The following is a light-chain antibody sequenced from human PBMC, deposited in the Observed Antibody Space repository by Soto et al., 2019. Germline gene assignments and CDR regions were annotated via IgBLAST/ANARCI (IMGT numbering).Light chain of an antibody. J-gene: IGKJ4*01. CDR1: HIVMKD. CDR3: QQLNSYPLT. V-gene: IGKV3-15*01. CDR2: DSS. Sequence: VMTQTPATLPVSRGERATLSRRASHIVMKDLAWYQQKPGQAPRLLIYDSSTRASGIPPRFSGGGSGTDFSLTVSSLQPEDFATYYCQQLNSYPLTFGGGTKVDIK.